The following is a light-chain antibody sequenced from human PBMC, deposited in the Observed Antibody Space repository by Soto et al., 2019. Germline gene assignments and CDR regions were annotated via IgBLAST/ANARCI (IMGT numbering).Light chain of an antibody. J-gene: IGLJ3*02. V-gene: IGLV2-14*01. CDR2: EVN. CDR3: SSYTSGNTWV. Sequence: QSVLTQPASVSGSPGQSITISCTGTSSDVGGYDYVSWCQQHPGKAPKLMIFEVNNRPSGVSNRFSGSKSGNTASLTISGLQADDETDYYCSSYTSGNTWVFGGGTKLTVL. CDR1: SSDVGGYDY.